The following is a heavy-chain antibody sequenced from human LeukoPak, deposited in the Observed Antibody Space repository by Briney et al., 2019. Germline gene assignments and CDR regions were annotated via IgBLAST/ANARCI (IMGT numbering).Heavy chain of an antibody. CDR1: GFTFSSYW. J-gene: IGHJ6*04. Sequence: GGSLRLSCAASGFTFSSYWMSWVRQAPGKGLEWVANIKQDGSEKYYVDSVKGRFTISRDNAKNSLYLQMNSPRAEDTAVYYCAREWAAPAASGLDVWGKGTTVTVSS. CDR3: AREWAAPAASGLDV. CDR2: IKQDGSEK. D-gene: IGHD2-2*01. V-gene: IGHV3-7*01.